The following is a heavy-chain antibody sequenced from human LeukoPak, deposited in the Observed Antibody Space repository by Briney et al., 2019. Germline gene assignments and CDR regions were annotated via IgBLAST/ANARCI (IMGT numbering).Heavy chain of an antibody. CDR3: AKRLPEGNYLDS. CDR1: GFSFSNYG. D-gene: IGHD1-14*01. Sequence: PGGSLRLSCAASGFSFSNYGMSWVRQTPGKGLEWVSTIIDTGSSTFYADSVKGRFTVSRDNSRNTLYLQMDSLRAEDTAVYFCAKRLPEGNYLDSWGQGTPVTVSS. CDR2: IIDTGSST. J-gene: IGHJ4*02. V-gene: IGHV3-23*01.